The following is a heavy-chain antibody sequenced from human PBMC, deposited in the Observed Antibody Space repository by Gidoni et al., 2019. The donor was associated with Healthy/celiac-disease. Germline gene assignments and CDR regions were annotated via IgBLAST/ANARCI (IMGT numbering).Heavy chain of an antibody. CDR1: GGSISSYY. CDR2: IYYSGST. CDR3: ARGGTELELRSTYLYYYGMDV. V-gene: IGHV4-59*01. J-gene: IGHJ6*02. Sequence: QVQLQESGPGLVKPSETLSLTCTVSGGSISSYYWRWIRQPPGKGLEWIGYIYYSGSTNYNPSLKSRVTISVDTSKNQFSLKLSSVTAADTAVYYCARGGTELELRSTYLYYYGMDVWGQGTTVTVSS. D-gene: IGHD1-7*01.